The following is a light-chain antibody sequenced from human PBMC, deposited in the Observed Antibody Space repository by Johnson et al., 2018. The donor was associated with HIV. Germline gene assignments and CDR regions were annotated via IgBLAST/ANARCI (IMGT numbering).Light chain of an antibody. J-gene: IGLJ1*01. CDR2: DTY. CDR1: SSNIGNNY. Sequence: QSVLTQPPSVSAAPGQKVTISCSGSSSNIGNNYVSWYQQLPGTAPKLLIYDTYKRFFEIPDRFSGSKSGTSATLGITGLQTGDEADYYCGTWDSSLSAPYVFGTGTKVTVL. CDR3: GTWDSSLSAPYV. V-gene: IGLV1-51*01.